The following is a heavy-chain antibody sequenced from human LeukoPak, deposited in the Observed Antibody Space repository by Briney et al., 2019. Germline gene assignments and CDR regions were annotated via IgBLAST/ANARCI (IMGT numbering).Heavy chain of an antibody. CDR2: IFPGDSDT. Sequence: GESLKISCKASGLVFPTPWVAWVRQKPGKGLEWMGIIFPGDSDTRYSPSFEGQVSISVDRSTTTAYLHWSRLIPSHTAIYSCARRFLHSQNYFDPWGQGTLVTVSP. D-gene: IGHD1-7*01. J-gene: IGHJ5*02. CDR3: ARRFLHSQNYFDP. V-gene: IGHV5-51*01. CDR1: GLVFPTPW.